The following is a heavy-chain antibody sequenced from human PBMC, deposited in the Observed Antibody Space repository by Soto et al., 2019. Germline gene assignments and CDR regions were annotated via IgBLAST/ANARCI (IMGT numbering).Heavy chain of an antibody. V-gene: IGHV4-31*03. CDR2: IYYSGST. D-gene: IGHD4-17*01. J-gene: IGHJ4*02. CDR3: ARDNLVGGYGDYVDY. CDR1: GGSISSGGYY. Sequence: QVQLQESGPGLVKPSQTLSLTCTVSGGSISSGGYYWSWIRQHPGKGLEWIGYIYYSGSTYYNPSLKRRVTISVDTSKNQFSLKLSSVTAAATAVYYCARDNLVGGYGDYVDYWGQGTLVTFSS.